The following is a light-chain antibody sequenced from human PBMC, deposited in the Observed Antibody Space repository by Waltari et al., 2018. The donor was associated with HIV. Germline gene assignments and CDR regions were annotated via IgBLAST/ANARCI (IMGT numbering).Light chain of an antibody. CDR3: AAWEDSLSGPV. CDR1: GSNIGSNS. J-gene: IGLJ3*02. Sequence: QSILTQPPSTSGTPGQRVTISCSGSGSNIGSNSVSWYQLLLGTAPKLLIYRNNQRPVGVPARFSGSKSATAASLAIGGLRSEDEADYYCAAWEDSLSGPVFGGGTKLTVL. CDR2: RNN. V-gene: IGLV1-47*01.